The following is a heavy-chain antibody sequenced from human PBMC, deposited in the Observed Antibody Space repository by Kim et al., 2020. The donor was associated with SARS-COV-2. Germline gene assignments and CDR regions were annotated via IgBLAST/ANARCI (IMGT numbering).Heavy chain of an antibody. CDR3: ARGAYGDVSFDY. CDR1: GYIFSTYG. J-gene: IGHJ4*02. CDR2: ISARDGNT. Sequence: ASVKVFCKASGYIFSTYGFSWVRQSPGQGLEWPGWISARDGNTKYAQRVQGRVTMTTYTSTNTAYMELWILRSDDTAMYYCARGAYGDVSFDYWGQGTLVTVSS. V-gene: IGHV1-18*04. D-gene: IGHD4-17*01.